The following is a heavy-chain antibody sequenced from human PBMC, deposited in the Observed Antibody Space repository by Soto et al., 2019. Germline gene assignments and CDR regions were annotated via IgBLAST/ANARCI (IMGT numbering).Heavy chain of an antibody. CDR1: GFTFSSYA. CDR2: ISGSGGST. CDR3: AKDSRASMVRGVMGLTDY. Sequence: GSLRLSCAASGFTFSSYAMSWVRQAPGKGLEWVSAISGSGGSTYYADSVKGRFTISRDNSKDTLYLQMNSLRAEDTAVYYCAKDSRASMVRGVMGLTDYWGQGTLVTVSS. J-gene: IGHJ4*02. D-gene: IGHD3-10*01. V-gene: IGHV3-23*01.